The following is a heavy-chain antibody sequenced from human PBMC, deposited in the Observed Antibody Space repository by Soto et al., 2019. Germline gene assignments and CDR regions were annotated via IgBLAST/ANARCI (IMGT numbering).Heavy chain of an antibody. V-gene: IGHV3-30-3*01. J-gene: IGHJ4*02. CDR1: GFTFSNAW. CDR3: ARDDEGGSYCDLGY. Sequence: GGSLRLSCAASGFTFSNAWMNWVRQAPGKGLEWVAIILHDGNNKYYADSVKGRFTISRDNSKNTLYLQMNSLRTEDTAIYYCARDDEGGSYCDLGYWGQGTLVTV. CDR2: ILHDGNNK. D-gene: IGHD3-10*01.